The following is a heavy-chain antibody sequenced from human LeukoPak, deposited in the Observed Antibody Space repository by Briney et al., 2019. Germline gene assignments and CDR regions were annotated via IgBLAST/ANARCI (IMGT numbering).Heavy chain of an antibody. Sequence: PGGSLRLSCAASGFTLSSFEMNWVRQAPGKGLEWVSYISSSGSNIYYADSVKGRFTISRDNAKNSLYLQMNSLRDEDTAVYYCARGGLYDYVWGSYRRQSFDYWGQGTLVTVSS. D-gene: IGHD3-16*02. J-gene: IGHJ4*02. V-gene: IGHV3-48*03. CDR1: GFTLSSFE. CDR2: ISSSGSNI. CDR3: ARGGLYDYVWGSYRRQSFDY.